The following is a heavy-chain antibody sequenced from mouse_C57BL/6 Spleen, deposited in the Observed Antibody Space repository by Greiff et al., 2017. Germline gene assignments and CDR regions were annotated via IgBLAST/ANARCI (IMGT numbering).Heavy chain of an antibody. Sequence: QVQLKQSGAELVKPGASVKLSCKASGYTFTSYWMHWVKQRPGQGLEWIGMIHPNSGSTNYNEKFKSKATLTVDKSSSTAYMQLSSLTSEDSAVYYCAVYYYGSSYGYFDYWGQGTTLTVSS. CDR2: IHPNSGST. V-gene: IGHV1-64*01. CDR3: AVYYYGSSYGYFDY. CDR1: GYTFTSYW. D-gene: IGHD1-1*01. J-gene: IGHJ2*01.